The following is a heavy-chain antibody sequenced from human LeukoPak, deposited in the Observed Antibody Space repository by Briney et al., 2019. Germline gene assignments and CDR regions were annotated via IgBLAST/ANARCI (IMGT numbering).Heavy chain of an antibody. D-gene: IGHD6-19*01. CDR2: ILYDGSNK. CDR1: GFTFSSYG. V-gene: IGHV3-30*18. J-gene: IGHJ3*02. CDR3: AKDSGIAVAGTLRAFDI. Sequence: GRSMRPSCAASGFTFSSYGMHWVRQAPGKGLEWVAVILYDGSNKYFADSVKGRFTISRDNSKNTLYLQMNSLRAEDTAVYYCAKDSGIAVAGTLRAFDIWGQGTMVTVS.